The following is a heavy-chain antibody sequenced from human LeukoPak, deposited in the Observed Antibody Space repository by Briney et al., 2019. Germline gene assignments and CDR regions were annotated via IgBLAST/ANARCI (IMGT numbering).Heavy chain of an antibody. V-gene: IGHV3-21*01. CDR2: ISSSSYI. Sequence: GRSLRLSCAASGFTFSSYSMNWVRQAPGKGLEWVSSISSSSYIYYADSVKGRFTISRDNAKNSLYLQMNSLRAEDTAVYYCARDLGHEDYYGMDVWGQGTTVTVSS. CDR1: GFTFSSYS. CDR3: ARDLGHEDYYGMDV. J-gene: IGHJ6*02.